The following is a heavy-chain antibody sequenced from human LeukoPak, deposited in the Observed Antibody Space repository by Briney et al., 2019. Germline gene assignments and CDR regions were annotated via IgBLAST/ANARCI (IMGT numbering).Heavy chain of an antibody. V-gene: IGHV3-74*01. CDR3: AKDRSGSYFDY. CDR1: GFTFSSYW. Sequence: GGSLRLSCAASGFTFSSYWMHWVRQAPGKGLVWVSRINSDGSSTRYTDSVKGRFTISRDNSKNTLYLQMNSLRAEDTAVYYCAKDRSGSYFDYWGQGTLVTVSS. D-gene: IGHD1-26*01. CDR2: INSDGSST. J-gene: IGHJ4*02.